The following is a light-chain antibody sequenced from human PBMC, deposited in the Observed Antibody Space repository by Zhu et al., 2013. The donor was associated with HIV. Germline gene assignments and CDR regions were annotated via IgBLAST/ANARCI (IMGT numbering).Light chain of an antibody. CDR3: QQYGSPSFT. CDR1: QGISSN. Sequence: EIVMTQSPATLSVSPGERATLSCRASQGISSNLAWYQQKPGQAPRLLIYGASTRATGIPARFSGSGSGTDFTLTISRLEPEDFTVYYCQQYGSPSFTFGGGTKVEIK. V-gene: IGKV3-15*01. CDR2: GAS. J-gene: IGKJ4*01.